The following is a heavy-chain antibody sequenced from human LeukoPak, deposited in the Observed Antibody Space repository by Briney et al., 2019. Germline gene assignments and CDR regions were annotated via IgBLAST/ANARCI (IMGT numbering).Heavy chain of an antibody. J-gene: IGHJ4*02. CDR2: INSDGSNT. V-gene: IGHV3-74*01. CDR3: ARAVSGWQAIDY. CDR1: GLTFSSSW. Sequence: GGSLRLSCAAFGLTFSSSWMYWVRQAPGKGLVWVSDINSDGSNTRYADSVRGRFTISRDNAKEMVHLQMNSLRAEDTAVYYCARAVSGWQAIDYWGQGTLVTVSS. D-gene: IGHD6-19*01.